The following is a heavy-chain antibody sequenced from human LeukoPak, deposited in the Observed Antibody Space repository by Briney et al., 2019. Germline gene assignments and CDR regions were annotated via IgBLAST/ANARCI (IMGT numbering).Heavy chain of an antibody. CDR2: INHSGST. CDR1: GGSFSGYY. D-gene: IGHD2-21*02. CDR3: ERGNCGGDCSEREYYFDY. J-gene: IGHJ4*02. V-gene: IGHV4-34*01. Sequence: SETLSLTCAVYGGSFSGYYWSWIRQPPGKGLEWIGEINHSGSTNYNPSLKSRVTISVDTSKNQFSLKLSYVTAADTAVYYCERGNCGGDCSEREYYFDYWGQGTLVTVSS.